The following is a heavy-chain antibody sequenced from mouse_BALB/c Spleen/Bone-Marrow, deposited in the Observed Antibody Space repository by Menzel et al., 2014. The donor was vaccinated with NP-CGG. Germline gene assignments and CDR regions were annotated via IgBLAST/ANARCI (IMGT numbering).Heavy chain of an antibody. CDR2: INPDSSTI. Sequence: EVQLQESGGGLVQPGGSLKLSCAASGFDFSRYWMTWVRQAPGKGLEWIGEINPDSSTINYTPFLKDKFIISRDNAKNTLFLQMSKVRSEDTALYYCARPGYYGYQDVWGAGTTVTVSS. J-gene: IGHJ1*01. CDR1: GFDFSRYW. V-gene: IGHV4-1*02. CDR3: ARPGYYGYQDV. D-gene: IGHD1-2*01.